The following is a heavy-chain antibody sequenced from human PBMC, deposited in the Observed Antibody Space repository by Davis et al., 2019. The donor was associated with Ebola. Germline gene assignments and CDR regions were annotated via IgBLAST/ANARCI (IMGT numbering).Heavy chain of an antibody. CDR1: GFTFSSYA. Sequence: GGSLRLSCAASGFTFSSYAMSWVRQAPGKGLEWVSVISFDGANKYYADSVKGRFTISRDDSKNALYLQMNSLRPEDTATYYCVKGQGIPYSSRWYGDYWGQGTLVTVSS. CDR3: VKGQGIPYSSRWYGDY. J-gene: IGHJ4*02. CDR2: ISFDGANK. V-gene: IGHV3-30*18. D-gene: IGHD6-13*01.